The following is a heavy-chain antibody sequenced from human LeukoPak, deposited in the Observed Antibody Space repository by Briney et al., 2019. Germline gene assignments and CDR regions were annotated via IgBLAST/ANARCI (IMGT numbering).Heavy chain of an antibody. D-gene: IGHD4-23*01. CDR3: ARDRSYVGFGY. V-gene: IGHV3-69-1*01. Sequence: MTGGSLRLSCAASGFTFTDYTINWVRQAPGKGLEWVSSISTSSNIYYADSVKGRFTVSRDNAKNSVYLQTNSLRAEDTAVYYCARDRSYVGFGYWGQGTLVTVSS. CDR2: ISTSSNI. J-gene: IGHJ4*02. CDR1: GFTFTDYT.